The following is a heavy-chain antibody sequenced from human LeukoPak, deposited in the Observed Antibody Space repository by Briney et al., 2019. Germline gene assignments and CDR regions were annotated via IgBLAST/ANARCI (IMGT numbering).Heavy chain of an antibody. V-gene: IGHV3-49*04. CDR1: GFTFGDYA. CDR2: IRSKAYGGTT. CDR3: TRDGRLWFGELPNFDY. Sequence: GGSLRLSCTASGFTFGDYAMSWVRQAPGKGLEWVGFIRSKAYGGTTEYAASVKGRFTISRDDSKSIAYLQMNSLKTEDTAVYYCTRDGRLWFGELPNFDYWGQGTLVTVSS. J-gene: IGHJ4*02. D-gene: IGHD3-10*01.